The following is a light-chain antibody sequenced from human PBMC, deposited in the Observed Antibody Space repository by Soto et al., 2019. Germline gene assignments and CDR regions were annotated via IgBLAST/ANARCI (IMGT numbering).Light chain of an antibody. J-gene: IGKJ1*01. CDR2: RAS. Sequence: DIQRTQSPSTRAASVGDRVTITCRGSQDIGTWLAWYQQKPEKAPKVLIYRASHLESGVPSRFSASGSGTEFSLTINSLQADAFATYYSQQYHIYSGTFAHGTKLDIK. CDR3: QQYHIYSGT. V-gene: IGKV1-5*03. CDR1: QDIGTW.